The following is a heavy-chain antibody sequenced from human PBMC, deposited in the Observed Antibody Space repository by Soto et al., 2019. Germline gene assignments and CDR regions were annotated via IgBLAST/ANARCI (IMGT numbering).Heavy chain of an antibody. D-gene: IGHD3-3*01. Sequence: PGESLKISCKGSGYSFTSYWISWVRQMPGKGLEWMGRIDPSDSYTNYSPSFQGHVTISVDKSISTAYLQWSSLKATDTAMYYCSRHAYDFWSGHPNPRYYYGMDVWGQGTTVTVFS. J-gene: IGHJ6*02. CDR1: GYSFTSYW. V-gene: IGHV5-10-1*01. CDR3: SRHAYDFWSGHPNPRYYYGMDV. CDR2: IDPSDSYT.